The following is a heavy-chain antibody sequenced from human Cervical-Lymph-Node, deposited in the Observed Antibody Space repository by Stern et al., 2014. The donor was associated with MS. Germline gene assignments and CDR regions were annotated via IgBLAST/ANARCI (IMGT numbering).Heavy chain of an antibody. CDR2: IFSNDEK. J-gene: IGHJ4*02. D-gene: IGHD5-18*01. CDR3: ARIEDNYGHMGEFDY. CDR1: GFSLSHARMG. V-gene: IGHV2-26*01. Sequence: QITLKESGPVLVKPTETLTLICTVSGFSLSHARMGVSWIRQPPGKPLEWLAHIFSNDEKFYSTSLKSRLTISRDTSKSQVVLTMTNMDPVDTATYYCARIEDNYGHMGEFDYWGQGTLVTVSS.